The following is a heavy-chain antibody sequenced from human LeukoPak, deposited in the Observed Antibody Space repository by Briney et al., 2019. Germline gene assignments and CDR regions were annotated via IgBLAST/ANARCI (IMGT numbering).Heavy chain of an antibody. D-gene: IGHD5-18*01. CDR2: IIPILGIA. J-gene: IGHJ5*02. V-gene: IGHV1-69*04. Sequence: SVRVSCKASGGTFSSYAISWVRQAPGQGLEWMGRIIPILGIANYAQKFQGRVTITADKSTSTAYMELSSLRSEDTAVYYCARDVTWFDPWGHGTLVTASS. CDR1: GGTFSSYA. CDR3: ARDVTWFDP.